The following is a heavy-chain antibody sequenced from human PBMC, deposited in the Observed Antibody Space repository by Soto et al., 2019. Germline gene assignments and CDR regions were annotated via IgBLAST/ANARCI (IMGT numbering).Heavy chain of an antibody. CDR3: ARGSYYSGWV. J-gene: IGHJ4*02. V-gene: IGHV6-1*01. D-gene: IGHD6-19*01. CDR1: GESVSSTSAA. CDR2: TYYRSKWYS. Sequence: LSLTCAISGESVSSTSAACSLIRQSPSRGLEWLVRTYYRSKWYSDYAVSVKSRITINPDTSKNQFSLQLNSVTPEDTAVYYCARGSYYSGWVWGQGTLVTVSS.